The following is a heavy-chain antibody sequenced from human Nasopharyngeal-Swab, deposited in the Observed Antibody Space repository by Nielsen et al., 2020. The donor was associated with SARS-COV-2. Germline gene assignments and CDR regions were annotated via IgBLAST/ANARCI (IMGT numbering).Heavy chain of an antibody. CDR3: AKDKRYFDWDGMDV. V-gene: IGHV3-30*18. D-gene: IGHD3-9*01. CDR1: GFTFSSYG. Sequence: GGSLRLSYAASGFTFSSYGMHWVRQAPGKGLEWVAVISYDGSNKYYADSVKGRFTISRDNSKNTLYLQMNSLRAEDTAVYYCAKDKRYFDWDGMDVWGQGTTVTVSS. CDR2: ISYDGSNK. J-gene: IGHJ6*02.